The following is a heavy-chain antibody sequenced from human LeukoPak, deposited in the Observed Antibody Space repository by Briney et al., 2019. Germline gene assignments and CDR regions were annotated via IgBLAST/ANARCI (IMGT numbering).Heavy chain of an antibody. V-gene: IGHV3-53*01. CDR3: ARKNSNYYYGMDV. Sequence: GGSLRLSYAASGFTVSSNYMSWVHQAPGKGLEWVSVIYSGGSTYYADSVKGRFTISRDNSKNTLYLQMNSLRAEDTAVYYCARKNSNYYYGMDVWGQGTTVTVSS. CDR2: IYSGGST. CDR1: GFTVSSNY. J-gene: IGHJ6*02. D-gene: IGHD1-7*01.